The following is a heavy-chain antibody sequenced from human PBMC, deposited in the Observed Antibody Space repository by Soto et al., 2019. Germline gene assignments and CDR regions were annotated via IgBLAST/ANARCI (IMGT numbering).Heavy chain of an antibody. CDR3: ARAKGNCGADCYSWFDP. Sequence: SETLSLTCTVSGGSISSYYWSWIRLPPGKGLEWIGYIYYSGSTNYNPPLKSRVTIAVDTYKNQFSLKLSSVTAADTAVYYCARAKGNCGADCYSWFDPWGQGTLVTVSS. J-gene: IGHJ5*02. CDR2: IYYSGST. CDR1: GGSISSYY. V-gene: IGHV4-59*01. D-gene: IGHD2-21*02.